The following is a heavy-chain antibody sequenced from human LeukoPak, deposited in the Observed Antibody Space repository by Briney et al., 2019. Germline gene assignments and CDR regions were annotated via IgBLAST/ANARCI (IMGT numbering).Heavy chain of an antibody. CDR1: GFTFSSYA. J-gene: IGHJ6*03. D-gene: IGHD3-10*01. V-gene: IGHV3-23*01. CDR3: AKDPNIGAYYYMDV. CDR2: MSDSRGST. Sequence: GGSLRLSCAASGFTFSSYAMSWVRQAPGKGLEWVSTMSDSRGSTYYADSVKGRFTISRDNSKNTLYLQMNSLRAEDTAVYYCAKDPNIGAYYYMDVWGKGTTVTVSS.